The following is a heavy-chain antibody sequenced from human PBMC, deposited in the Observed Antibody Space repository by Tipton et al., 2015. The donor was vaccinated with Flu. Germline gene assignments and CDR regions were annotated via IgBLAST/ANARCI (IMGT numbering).Heavy chain of an antibody. J-gene: IGHJ3*02. CDR1: GGSISSGSYY. D-gene: IGHD4-17*01. Sequence: TLSLTCTVSGGSISSGSYYWSWIRQPAGKGLEWIGRIYTSGSTNYNPSLKSRVTISVDTSKNQFSLKLSSVTAADTAVYYCASGIVTTYAFDIWGQGTMVTVSS. CDR3: ASGIVTTYAFDI. V-gene: IGHV4-61*02. CDR2: IYTSGST.